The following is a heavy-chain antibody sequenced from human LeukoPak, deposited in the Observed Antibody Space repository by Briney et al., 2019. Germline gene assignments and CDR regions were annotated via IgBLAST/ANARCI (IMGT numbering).Heavy chain of an antibody. CDR3: AKGSPSTVTTLYGY. CDR2: ISGSGGST. Sequence: GGSLRLSCAASGFTFSSYAMSWVRQAPGKGREWVSAISGSGGSTYYADSVKGRFTICRDNSENTLYLQMNSLRAEDTAVYYCAKGSPSTVTTLYGYWGQGTLVTVSS. J-gene: IGHJ4*02. D-gene: IGHD4-17*01. V-gene: IGHV3-23*01. CDR1: GFTFSSYA.